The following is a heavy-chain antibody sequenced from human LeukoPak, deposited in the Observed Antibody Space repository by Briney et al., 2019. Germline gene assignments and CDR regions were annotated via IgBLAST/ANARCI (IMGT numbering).Heavy chain of an antibody. CDR3: ARVPAAYLYFDY. V-gene: IGHV3-48*01. Sequence: PGGSLRLSCAASGFTFSSYTMNWVRQAPGKGLEWVSYISSSSNTIYYADSVKGRFTISRDNAKNSLYLQMNSLRAEDTAVYYCARVPAAYLYFDYWGQGTLVTVSS. CDR1: GFTFSSYT. D-gene: IGHD6-13*01. CDR2: ISSSSNTI. J-gene: IGHJ4*02.